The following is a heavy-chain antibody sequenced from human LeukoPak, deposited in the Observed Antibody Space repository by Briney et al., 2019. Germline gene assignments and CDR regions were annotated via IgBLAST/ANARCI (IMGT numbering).Heavy chain of an antibody. J-gene: IGHJ3*02. CDR2: IYPGDSDT. D-gene: IGHD3-22*01. Sequence: ASVKVSCKASGYSFTSYWIGWVRQMPGKGLEWMGIIYPGDSDTRYSPSFQGQVTISADKSISTAYLQWSSLKASDTAMYYCARPRGDYYDSSGYYYPDAFDIWGQGTMVTVSS. CDR1: GYSFTSYW. V-gene: IGHV5-51*01. CDR3: ARPRGDYYDSSGYYYPDAFDI.